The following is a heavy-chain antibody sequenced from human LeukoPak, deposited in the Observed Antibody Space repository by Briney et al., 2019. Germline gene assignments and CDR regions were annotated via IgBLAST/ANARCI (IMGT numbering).Heavy chain of an antibody. CDR2: IYYNGKT. CDR1: GGSITSYY. V-gene: IGHV4-59*04. Sequence: PSETLSLTCTVSGGSITSYYWNWIRQPPGKGLEWIGSIYYNGKTYYNPSLKSRLTISVDTSKNQFSLKLSSVTAADTAVYYCARHGLGIVSSFDYWGQGTLVTVSS. CDR3: ARHGLGIVSSFDY. J-gene: IGHJ4*02. D-gene: IGHD7-27*01.